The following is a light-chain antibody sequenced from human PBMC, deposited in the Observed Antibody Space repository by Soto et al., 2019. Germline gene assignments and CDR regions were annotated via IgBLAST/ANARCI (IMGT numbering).Light chain of an antibody. CDR3: QVYGPSPPIT. CDR2: GVS. V-gene: IGKV3-20*01. Sequence: EIVLTQSPGTLSLSPGERATLSCRASQSVSSSYLAWYQQKPGQAPRFLIYGVSTRATGIPDRFTGSGSGTDFTLTISRLEPEDFAVFYCQVYGPSPPITFGQGTRLEIK. CDR1: QSVSSSY. J-gene: IGKJ5*01.